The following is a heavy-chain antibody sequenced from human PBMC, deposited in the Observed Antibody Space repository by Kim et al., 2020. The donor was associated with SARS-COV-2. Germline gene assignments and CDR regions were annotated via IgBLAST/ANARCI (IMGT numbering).Heavy chain of an antibody. CDR2: YDPEDGET. CDR1: GYTLTELS. V-gene: IGHV1-24*01. CDR3: ATSIVVVPAAIPRIYYYYCMDV. D-gene: IGHD2-2*02. Sequence: ASVKVSCKVSGYTLTELSMHWVRQAPGQGLEWMGGYDPEDGETIYAQKFQGRVTMTEDTSTDTAYMELSSLRSEDTAVYYCATSIVVVPAAIPRIYYYYCMDVWGQGTTVTVSS. J-gene: IGHJ6*02.